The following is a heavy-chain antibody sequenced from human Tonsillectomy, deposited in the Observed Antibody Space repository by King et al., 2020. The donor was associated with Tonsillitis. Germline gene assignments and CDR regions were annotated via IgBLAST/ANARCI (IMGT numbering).Heavy chain of an antibody. V-gene: IGHV4-34*01. CDR3: ATDISYFDY. CDR1: GGSFSDYY. Sequence: VQLQQWGAGLLKPSETLSLTCAVYGGSFSDYYWSWIRQPPGKGLEWIGEINPTGSTNYNPSLKSRVTMSVDTSKNQFSLKLGSVTAADTAVYYCATDISYFDYWGQGTLVTVSS. CDR2: INPTGST. J-gene: IGHJ4*02.